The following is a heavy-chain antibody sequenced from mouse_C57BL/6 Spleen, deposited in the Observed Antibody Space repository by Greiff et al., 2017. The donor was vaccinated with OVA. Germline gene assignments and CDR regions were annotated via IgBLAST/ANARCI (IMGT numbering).Heavy chain of an antibody. Sequence: VQLKQSGPELVKPGASVKISCKASGYTFTDYYMNWVKQSHGKSLEWIGVFNPNNGGTSYNQKFKGKATLTVDKSSSTAYMELRSLTSEYSAVYYGARPTNRYYEEVMDYWGQGTSITGSS. J-gene: IGHJ4*01. CDR3: ARPTNRYYEEVMDY. CDR1: GYTFTDYY. V-gene: IGHV1-26*01. CDR2: FNPNNGGT. D-gene: IGHD2-14*01.